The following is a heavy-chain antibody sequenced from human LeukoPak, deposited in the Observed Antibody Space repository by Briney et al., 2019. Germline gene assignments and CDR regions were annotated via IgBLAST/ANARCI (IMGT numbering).Heavy chain of an antibody. Sequence: GGSLRLSCAASGFTFSSYSMSWVRQAPGKGLEGVSAISGSGGSTYYADSVKGRFTISRDDSKNTLYLQMNSLRAEDTAVYYCAKATYYYDSSGIWGQGTLVTVSS. D-gene: IGHD3-22*01. V-gene: IGHV3-23*01. CDR3: AKATYYYDSSGI. CDR1: GFTFSSYS. J-gene: IGHJ4*02. CDR2: ISGSGGST.